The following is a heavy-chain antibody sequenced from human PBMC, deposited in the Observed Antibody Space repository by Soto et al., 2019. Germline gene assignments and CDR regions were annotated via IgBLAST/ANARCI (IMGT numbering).Heavy chain of an antibody. V-gene: IGHV1-18*01. D-gene: IGHD6-19*01. CDR2: ISGYNGFT. CDR1: GFTFAYYG. CDR3: ARDLGVQPGGCGRCSMAF. Sequence: QVQLVQSETEVKKPGASVKVSCKTSGFTFAYYGITWVRQAPGQGLEWMGWISGYNGFTNYAQKLQDRVIMTTDTSTTTAYMELRSLRSDDTAIYYCARDLGVQPGGCGRCSMAFWGQGTLVTVSS. J-gene: IGHJ4*02.